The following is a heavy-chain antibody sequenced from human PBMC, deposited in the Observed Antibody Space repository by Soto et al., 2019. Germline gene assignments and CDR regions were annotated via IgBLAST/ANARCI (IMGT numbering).Heavy chain of an antibody. D-gene: IGHD3-9*01. J-gene: IGHJ6*02. CDR1: GYTFTSYG. V-gene: IGHV1-18*04. Sequence: ASVKVSCKASGYTFTSYGISWVRQAPGQGLEWMGWISAYNGNTNYAQKLQGRVTMTTDTSTSTAYMELRSLRSDDTAVYYCARESGRSSDNYDMLTGYYFYYYYYGMDVWGRGTTVTVSS. CDR3: ARESGRSSDNYDMLTGYYFYYYYYGMDV. CDR2: ISAYNGNT.